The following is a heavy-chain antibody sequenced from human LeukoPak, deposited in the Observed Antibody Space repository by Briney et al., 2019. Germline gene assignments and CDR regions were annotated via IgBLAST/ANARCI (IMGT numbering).Heavy chain of an antibody. D-gene: IGHD4-11*01. J-gene: IGHJ4*02. V-gene: IGHV3-74*01. Sequence: PGGSLRLSCVVSGFRFSDYGMPWVRKAPGKGLVWVSGIKTDGSDRRYADFVTGRFTISRDNAKNTLFLQMNSLRAEDTAVYYCIRDFLTVTTNDYWGQGTLVTVSS. CDR3: IRDFLTVTTNDY. CDR1: GFRFSDYG. CDR2: IKTDGSDR.